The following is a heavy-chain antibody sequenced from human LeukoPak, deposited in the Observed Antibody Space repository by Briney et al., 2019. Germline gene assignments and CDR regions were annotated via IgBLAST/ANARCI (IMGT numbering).Heavy chain of an antibody. CDR1: GFTFSSYS. J-gene: IGHJ4*02. CDR3: ARDKYYYDSRMDY. D-gene: IGHD3-22*01. V-gene: IGHV3-21*01. CDR2: ISSSSSYI. Sequence: PGGSLRLSCAASGFTFSSYSMNWVRQAPGKGLEWVSSISSSSSYIYYADSVKGRFTISRDNAKNSLYLQMHSLRAEDTAVYYCARDKYYYDSRMDYWGQGTPVTVSS.